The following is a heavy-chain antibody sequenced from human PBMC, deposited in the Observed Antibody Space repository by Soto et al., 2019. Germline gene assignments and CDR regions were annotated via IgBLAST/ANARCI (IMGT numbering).Heavy chain of an antibody. CDR2: ISGSGGST. V-gene: IGHV3-23*01. CDR1: GFTFSSYA. CDR3: AKDKGPLFGGGVVRGVIMTPYFDY. Sequence: GGSLRLSCAASGFTFSSYAMSWVRQAPGKGLEWVSAISGSGGSTYYADSVKGRFTISRDNSKNTLYLQMNSLRAEDTAVYYCAKDKGPLFGGGVVRGVIMTPYFDYWGQGTLVTVSS. J-gene: IGHJ4*02. D-gene: IGHD3-10*01.